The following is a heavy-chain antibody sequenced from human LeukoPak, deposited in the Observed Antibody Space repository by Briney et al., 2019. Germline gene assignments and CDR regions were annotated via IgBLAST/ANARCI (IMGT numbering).Heavy chain of an antibody. J-gene: IGHJ4*02. CDR3: ARGSRVSDY. V-gene: IGHV3-21*01. CDR2: ISSSSYI. D-gene: IGHD3-10*01. CDR1: GFTFSSYE. Sequence: PGGSLRLSCAASGFTFSSYEMNWVRQAPGKGLEWVSSISSSSYIYYADSVKGRFTISRDNAKNSLYLQMSSLRAEDTAVYYCARGSRVSDYWGQGTLVTVSS.